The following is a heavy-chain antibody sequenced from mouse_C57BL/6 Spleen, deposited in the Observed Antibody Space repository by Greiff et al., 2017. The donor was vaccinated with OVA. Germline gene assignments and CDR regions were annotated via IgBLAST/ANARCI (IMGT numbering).Heavy chain of an antibody. CDR3: ARSMDY. V-gene: IGHV1-54*01. Sequence: VQLQQSGAELVRPGTSVKVSCKASGYAFTNYLIEWVKQRPGQGLEWIGVINPGSGGTNYNEKFKGKATLTADKSSSTAYIQLSSLTSEDSAVYFCARSMDYWGQGTSVTVSS. J-gene: IGHJ4*01. CDR1: GYAFTNYL. CDR2: INPGSGGT.